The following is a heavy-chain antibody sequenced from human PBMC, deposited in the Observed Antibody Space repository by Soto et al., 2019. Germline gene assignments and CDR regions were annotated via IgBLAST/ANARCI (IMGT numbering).Heavy chain of an antibody. V-gene: IGHV4-31*03. J-gene: IGHJ6*02. CDR3: ARDHPAKTYGMDV. Sequence: SETLSLTCTVSGGSISSGGYYWSWIRQHPGKGLEWIGYIYYSGSTYYNPSLKSRVTISVDTSKNQFSLKLSSVTAADTAVYYCARDHPAKTYGMDVWGQGTTVTVSS. CDR1: GGSISSGGYY. CDR2: IYYSGST.